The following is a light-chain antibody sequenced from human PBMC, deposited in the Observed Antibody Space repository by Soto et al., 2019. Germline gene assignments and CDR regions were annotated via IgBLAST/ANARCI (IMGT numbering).Light chain of an antibody. J-gene: IGKJ4*01. Sequence: EIVLTQSPGTLSLSPGETASLSCRASQSFGGNYLAWYQQKPGQAPRLLIYGASTRATGIPDRFSGGGSGSGFTLTINRLEAEDSAVYFCQQFSRPPLTFGGGTKVEI. CDR1: QSFGGNY. CDR2: GAS. V-gene: IGKV3-20*01. CDR3: QQFSRPPLT.